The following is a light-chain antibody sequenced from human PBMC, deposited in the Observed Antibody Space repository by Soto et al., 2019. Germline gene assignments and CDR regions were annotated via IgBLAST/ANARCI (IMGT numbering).Light chain of an antibody. CDR1: SSNIGDNT. CDR2: TNN. V-gene: IGLV1-44*01. CDR3: ASWDDSLHGVT. J-gene: IGLJ2*01. Sequence: QSVPTQPPSASRTPGQGVTISCSGGSSNIGDNTVNWYQQLPGMAPKLLIHTNNQRPSGVPDRFSGSKSGTSASLAISRLQSEDEADYYCASWDDSLHGVTFGGGTKLTVL.